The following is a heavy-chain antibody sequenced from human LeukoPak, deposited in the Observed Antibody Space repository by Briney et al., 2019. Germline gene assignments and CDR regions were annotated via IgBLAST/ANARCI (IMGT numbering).Heavy chain of an antibody. V-gene: IGHV4-38-2*02. CDR1: GYSISSGYY. CDR3: ARDARTISLNV. Sequence: SETLSLTCTVSGYSISSGYYWGWIRQPPGKGLEWIGSIYHSGSTYYNPSLKSRVTISVDTSKNQFSLKLSSVTAADTAVYYCARDARTISLNVWGKGTTVTVSS. D-gene: IGHD4/OR15-4a*01. CDR2: IYHSGST. J-gene: IGHJ6*04.